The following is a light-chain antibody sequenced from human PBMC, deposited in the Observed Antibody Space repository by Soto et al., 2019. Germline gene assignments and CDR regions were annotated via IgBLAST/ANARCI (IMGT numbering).Light chain of an antibody. CDR1: SSDVGGYTY. CDR2: EVN. J-gene: IGLJ2*01. CDR3: TSYAGNNIAL. Sequence: QSALTQPPSASGSPGQSVTISCTGTSSDVGGYTYVSWYQQHPGKAPKLMIFEVNERPSGVPDRFSGSKSGNTASLTVSGLQAEDEADYYCTSYAGNNIALFGGGTQLTVL. V-gene: IGLV2-8*01.